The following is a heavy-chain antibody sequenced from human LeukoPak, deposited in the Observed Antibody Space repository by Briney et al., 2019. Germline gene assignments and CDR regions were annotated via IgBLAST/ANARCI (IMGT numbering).Heavy chain of an antibody. V-gene: IGHV4-59*08. Sequence: SETLSLTCTVSGGSISSYYWSWIRQPPGKGLEWIGYIYYSGSTNYNPSLKSRVTISVDTSKNQFSLKLSSVTAADTAVYYCAKVWRYSSSSGLAFDYWGQGTLVTVSS. CDR1: GGSISSYY. J-gene: IGHJ4*02. D-gene: IGHD6-6*01. CDR3: AKVWRYSSSSGLAFDY. CDR2: IYYSGST.